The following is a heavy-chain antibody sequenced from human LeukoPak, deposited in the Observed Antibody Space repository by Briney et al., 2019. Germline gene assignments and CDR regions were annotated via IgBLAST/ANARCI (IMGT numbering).Heavy chain of an antibody. CDR3: ARVLRSGEFSMDY. J-gene: IGHJ4*02. V-gene: IGHV3-66*01. CDR1: GFTFSSYS. D-gene: IGHD3-16*02. CDR2: IYSGGST. Sequence: GGSLRLSCAASGFTFSSYSMNWVRQAPGKGLEWVSIIYSGGSTYYADSVKGRFTISRDNSKNTLYLQMNSLRAEDTAVYYCARVLRSGEFSMDYWGQGTLVTVSS.